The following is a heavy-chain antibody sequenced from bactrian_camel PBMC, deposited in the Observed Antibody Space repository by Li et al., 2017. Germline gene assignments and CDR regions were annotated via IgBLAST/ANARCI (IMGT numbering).Heavy chain of an antibody. Sequence: VQLVESGGGLVQPGGSLRLSCAASGYTYLANCMAWFRQAPGKEREGVASLYTGTDSTDYHASVKGRFTISRDSAKNTVYLEMYGLEPGDTAMYYCAVHSGYCYGGGPEGRQADFAYWGQGTQVTVS. D-gene: IGHD2*01. J-gene: IGHJ6*01. CDR2: LYTGTDST. CDR1: GYTYLANC. V-gene: IGHV3S6*01. CDR3: AVHSGYCYGGGPEGRQADFAY.